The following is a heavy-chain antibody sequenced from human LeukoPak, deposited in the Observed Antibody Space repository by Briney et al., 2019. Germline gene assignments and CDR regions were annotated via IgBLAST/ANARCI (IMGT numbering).Heavy chain of an antibody. CDR2: ISYDGSNK. D-gene: IGHD3-22*01. Sequence: PGGSLRLSCAASGFTFSSYAMHWVRQAPGKGLEWVAVISYDGSNKYYADSVKGRFTISRDNSKNTLYLQMNSLRAEDTAVYYCAREATMIVVVIWGPVDYWGQGTLVTVSS. CDR3: AREATMIVVVIWGPVDY. J-gene: IGHJ4*02. V-gene: IGHV3-30-3*01. CDR1: GFTFSSYA.